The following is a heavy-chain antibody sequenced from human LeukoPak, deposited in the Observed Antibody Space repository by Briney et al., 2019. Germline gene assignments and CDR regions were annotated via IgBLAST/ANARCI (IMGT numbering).Heavy chain of an antibody. J-gene: IGHJ4*02. CDR2: INPNSGGT. D-gene: IGHD3-22*01. Sequence: ASVKVSCTASGYTFTGYYMHWVRQAPGQGLEGMGWINPNSGGTNYAQKFQGRVTMTRDTSISTADRELSRRRSDDTAVYYCARDRDTYYYDSSGYSPDYWGQGTLVTVSS. CDR3: ARDRDTYYYDSSGYSPDY. CDR1: GYTFTGYY. V-gene: IGHV1-2*02.